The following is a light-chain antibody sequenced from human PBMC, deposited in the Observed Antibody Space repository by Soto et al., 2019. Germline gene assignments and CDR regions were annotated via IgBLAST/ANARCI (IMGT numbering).Light chain of an antibody. CDR3: HVYNTYSPT. CDR2: KAS. V-gene: IGKV1-5*03. CDR1: QTIGTW. Sequence: IQLTQSTSTLSASVGDRVIITCRASQTIGTWLAWYHERPGKATKLLIYKASTLERGVPSRFSGSGSGTEFTLSISNLQPEDFATYYCHVYNTYSPTLGQGTKLDI. J-gene: IGKJ2*01.